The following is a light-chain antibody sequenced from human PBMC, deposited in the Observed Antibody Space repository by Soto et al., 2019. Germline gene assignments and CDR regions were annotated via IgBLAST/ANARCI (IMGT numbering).Light chain of an antibody. V-gene: IGKV3-15*01. CDR2: GAS. Sequence: EIVMTQSPATLSVSPGERATLSCRASQSVSSNLAWYQQKPDQAPRLLIYGASTRATGIPARFSGSGSGTEFTLTISSLQSEDFAVYSCQQYNNWPLYTFGQGTKLEIK. CDR3: QQYNNWPLYT. CDR1: QSVSSN. J-gene: IGKJ2*01.